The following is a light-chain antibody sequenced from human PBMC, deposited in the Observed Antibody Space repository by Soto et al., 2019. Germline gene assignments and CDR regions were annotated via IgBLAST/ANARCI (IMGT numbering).Light chain of an antibody. CDR1: QSISSY. Sequence: EIVLTQSPGTLSLSPGERATLSCRASQSISSYLAWYQQKPAQAPRLLIYDASNRATGIPARFSCSGSGTDFTLNISSLEPEDFAIYYCQQRSNRPVTFGGGTKVEIK. CDR3: QQRSNRPVT. J-gene: IGKJ4*01. V-gene: IGKV3-11*01. CDR2: DAS.